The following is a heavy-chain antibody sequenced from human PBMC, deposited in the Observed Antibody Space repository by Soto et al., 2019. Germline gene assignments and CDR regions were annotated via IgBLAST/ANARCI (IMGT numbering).Heavy chain of an antibody. V-gene: IGHV1-8*01. J-gene: IGHJ6*02. CDR2: MNPESGST. D-gene: IGHD3-22*01. CDR3: ARSGGSGYYSAHYYGMDV. CDR1: GYTFNTYD. Sequence: ASVKVSCKASGYTFNTYDINWVRQATGQGLEWMGWMNPESGSTGFAQSFQGRITLTRNTSLNTVYMEVSSLTNEDTAVYFCARSGGSGYYSAHYYGMDVWGPGTMVTVSS.